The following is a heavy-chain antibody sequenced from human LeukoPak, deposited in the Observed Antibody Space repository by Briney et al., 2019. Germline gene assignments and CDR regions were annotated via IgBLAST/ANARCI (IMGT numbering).Heavy chain of an antibody. CDR3: AKHFCTGLDCSLFDS. Sequence: ASVKVSCKASGYTFTSYGISWVRQAPGQGLEWMGWISAYNGNTNYAQKLQGRVTMTTDTSTSTAYMELRSLRSDDTAVYYCAKHFCTGLDCSLFDSWGQGTLVTVSS. J-gene: IGHJ4*02. CDR1: GYTFTSYG. V-gene: IGHV1-18*01. D-gene: IGHD3/OR15-3a*01. CDR2: ISAYNGNT.